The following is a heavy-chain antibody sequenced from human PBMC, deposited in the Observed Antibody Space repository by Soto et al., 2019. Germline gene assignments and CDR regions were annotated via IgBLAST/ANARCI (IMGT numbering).Heavy chain of an antibody. D-gene: IGHD4-17*01. V-gene: IGHV3-48*01. CDR1: GFTFSSYS. CDR3: ARDIMTTADAFDI. J-gene: IGHJ3*02. Sequence: GGSLRLSCAASGFTFSSYSMNWVRQAPGKGLEWVSYISSSSSTIYYADSVKGRFTISRDNAKNSLYLQMNSLRAEDTAVYYCARDIMTTADAFDIWGQGTMVTVSS. CDR2: ISSSSSTI.